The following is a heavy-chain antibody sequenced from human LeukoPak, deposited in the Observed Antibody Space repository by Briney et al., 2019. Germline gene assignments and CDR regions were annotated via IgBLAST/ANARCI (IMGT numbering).Heavy chain of an antibody. J-gene: IGHJ6*02. CDR2: IYYSGRT. V-gene: IGHV4-59*08. CDR1: GDSISGYY. D-gene: IGHD5-24*01. CDR3: ARALQDYYYGMDV. Sequence: SETLSLTCTVSGDSISGYYWSWSRQPPGKGLEWIGYIYYSGRTNYNPSLKSRVTISEDTSKNHFSLRLRSVTAADTAVYYCARALQDYYYGMDVWGQGTTVTVSS.